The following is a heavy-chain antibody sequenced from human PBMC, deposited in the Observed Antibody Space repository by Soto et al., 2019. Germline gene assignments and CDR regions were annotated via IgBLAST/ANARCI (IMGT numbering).Heavy chain of an antibody. V-gene: IGHV3-23*01. D-gene: IGHD6-19*01. CDR1: GFTFSSYA. J-gene: IGHJ4*02. Sequence: EVQLLESGGGLVQPGGSLRLSCAASGFTFSSYAMSWVRQAPGKGLEWVSAISGSGGSTYYADSVKGRFTISRDNSKNTLYLQMNSLRAEDTAVYYCAKDRLWYSSGWYGVYWSQGTLVTVSS. CDR3: AKDRLWYSSGWYGVY. CDR2: ISGSGGST.